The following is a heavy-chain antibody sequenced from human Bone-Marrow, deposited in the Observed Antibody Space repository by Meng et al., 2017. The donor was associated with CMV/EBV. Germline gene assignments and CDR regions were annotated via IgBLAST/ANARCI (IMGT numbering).Heavy chain of an antibody. J-gene: IGHJ4*02. CDR3: AKGVFWSDEPPYFDY. D-gene: IGHD3-3*01. CDR2: ISSSSTSI. CDR1: GVTFSSYS. V-gene: IGHV3-21*04. Sequence: GESLKISCVASGVTFSSYSMNWVRQTPGKGLEWVSSISSSSTSIYYAASVKGRFTISRDNAKNSLFLQMNSLRAEDTAVYYCAKGVFWSDEPPYFDYWGQGTLVTVSS.